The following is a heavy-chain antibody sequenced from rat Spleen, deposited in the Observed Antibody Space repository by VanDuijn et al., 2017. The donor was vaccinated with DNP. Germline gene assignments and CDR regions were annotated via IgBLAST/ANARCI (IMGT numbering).Heavy chain of an antibody. J-gene: IGHJ2*01. Sequence: EVQLVESGGDLVQPGGSLKLSCVVSGFTFSNYWMTWIRQVPGKGLEWIATISSGDVNTYYSDSVEGRFTISRDNAKKTLYLQMNSLRSEDTATYYCANNWELYWWGQGVMVTVSS. V-gene: IGHV5-31*01. CDR1: GFTFSNYW. CDR3: ANNWELYW. CDR2: ISSGDVNT. D-gene: IGHD5-1*01.